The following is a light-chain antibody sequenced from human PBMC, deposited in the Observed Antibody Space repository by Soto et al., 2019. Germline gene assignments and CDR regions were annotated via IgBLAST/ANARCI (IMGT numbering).Light chain of an antibody. CDR2: AAS. CDR1: QGISNY. V-gene: IGKV1-27*01. J-gene: IGKJ4*01. Sequence: DVEVSLTPSSLSAFVGDRVTITCRASQGISNYLAWYQQKPGRVPKLLIYAASTLQSGVPSRFSGSGSGTEFTLTISGLQSEDFATYYCQQYNNWPVTFGGGTKVDIK. CDR3: QQYNNWPVT.